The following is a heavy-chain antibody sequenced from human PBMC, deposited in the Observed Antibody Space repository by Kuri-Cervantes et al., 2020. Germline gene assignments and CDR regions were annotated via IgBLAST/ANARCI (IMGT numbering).Heavy chain of an antibody. CDR1: GYTFTSYA. CDR3: ARWGWTNCSSTSCYVPYGMDV. V-gene: IGHV1-3*02. Sequence: ASVKVSCKASGYTFTSYAMHWVRQAPGQRLEWMGWSNAGNGNTKYSQEFQGRVTMTRDTSTSTVYMELSRLRSDDTAVYYCARWGWTNCSSTSCYVPYGMDVWGQGTTVTVSS. D-gene: IGHD2-2*01. J-gene: IGHJ6*02. CDR2: SNAGNGNT.